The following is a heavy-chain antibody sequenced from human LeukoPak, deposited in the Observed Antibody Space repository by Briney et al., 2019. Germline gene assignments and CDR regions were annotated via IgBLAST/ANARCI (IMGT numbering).Heavy chain of an antibody. Sequence: GGSLRLSCAASGFTFRSYWMSWVRQAPGKGLEWVDNVKQDGSDRYYVDSVKGRFTISRDNAKNSLFLQMNSLRAEDTAVYYCARGSNPPDYWGRGTLVTVSS. J-gene: IGHJ4*02. V-gene: IGHV3-7*01. CDR3: ARGSNPPDY. CDR1: GFTFRSYW. CDR2: VKQDGSDR.